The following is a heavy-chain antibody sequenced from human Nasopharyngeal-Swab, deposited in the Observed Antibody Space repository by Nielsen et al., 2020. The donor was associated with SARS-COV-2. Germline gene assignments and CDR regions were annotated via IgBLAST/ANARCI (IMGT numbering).Heavy chain of an antibody. Sequence: GGSLRLSCAASGFTFSSYEMHWVRQAPGKGLEWVSYISSSGSTIYYADSVKGRFTISRDNAKNSLYLQMNSLRAEDTAVYYCARKSLYDSSGYPFDPWGQGTLVTVSS. CDR1: GFTFSSYE. CDR3: ARKSLYDSSGYPFDP. J-gene: IGHJ5*02. CDR2: ISSSGSTI. V-gene: IGHV3-48*03. D-gene: IGHD3-22*01.